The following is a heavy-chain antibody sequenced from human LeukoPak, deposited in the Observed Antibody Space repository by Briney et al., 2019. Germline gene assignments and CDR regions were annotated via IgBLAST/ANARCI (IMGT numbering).Heavy chain of an antibody. V-gene: IGHV1-8*02. Sequence: ASVKVSCTASGYTFTSYGINWVRQATGQGLEWMGWMNPNSGNTGYAQKLQGRVTMTRNTSISTAYMELSSLRSEDTAVYYCARGAALRYFDWLDYPPTGSFDIWGQGTMVTVSS. CDR2: MNPNSGNT. CDR1: GYTFTSYG. J-gene: IGHJ3*02. D-gene: IGHD3-9*01. CDR3: ARGAALRYFDWLDYPPTGSFDI.